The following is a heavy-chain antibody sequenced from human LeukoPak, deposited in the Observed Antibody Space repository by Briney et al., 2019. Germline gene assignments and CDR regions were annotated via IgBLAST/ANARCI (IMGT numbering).Heavy chain of an antibody. Sequence: PGGSLRLSCAASGFTSNNYAMHWARQAPGKGLEWVSSISGSGDSTFYADSVKGRFTISRDNSKNTLYLQMNSLRAEDTAVYYCAKDGPIILGRLDYWGQGTLVTVSS. D-gene: IGHD1-26*01. V-gene: IGHV3-23*01. CDR1: GFTSNNYA. J-gene: IGHJ4*02. CDR2: ISGSGDST. CDR3: AKDGPIILGRLDY.